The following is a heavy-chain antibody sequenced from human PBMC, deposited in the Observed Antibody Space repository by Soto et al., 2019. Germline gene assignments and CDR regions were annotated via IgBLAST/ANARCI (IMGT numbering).Heavy chain of an antibody. CDR3: ARTSDYYGSGSYPH. J-gene: IGHJ4*02. D-gene: IGHD3-10*01. CDR1: GFSLSNARMG. CDR2: IFSNDEK. V-gene: IGHV2-26*01. Sequence: QVTLKESGPVLVKPTEPLTLTCTVSGFSLSNARMGVSWIRQPPGKALEWLAHIFSNDEKSYSTSLKSRLTISKDTSKSQVVLTMTNMDPVDTATYYCARTSDYYGSGSYPHWGQGTLVTVSS.